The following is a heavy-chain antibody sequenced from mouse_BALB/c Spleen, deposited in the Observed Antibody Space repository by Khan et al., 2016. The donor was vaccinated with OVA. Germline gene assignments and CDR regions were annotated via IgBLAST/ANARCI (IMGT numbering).Heavy chain of an antibody. CDR3: VSRTSFAY. CDR2: IRSKSNNYAT. D-gene: IGHD6-1*01. V-gene: IGHV10-1*02. CDR1: GFTFNTYD. Sequence: EVKLEVSGGGLVQPKGSLKLSCAASGFTFNTYDMNWVRQAPGKGLEWVARIRSKSNNYATYYADSVKDSFTISRDDSQSMHYLQMNNLKTEDTAMYYYVSRTSFAYWGQGTLVTVSA. J-gene: IGHJ3*01.